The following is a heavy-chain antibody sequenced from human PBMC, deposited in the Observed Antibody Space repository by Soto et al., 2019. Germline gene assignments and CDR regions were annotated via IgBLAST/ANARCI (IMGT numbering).Heavy chain of an antibody. CDR1: GFTFSSPW. Sequence: EVQLVESGGGLVQRGGSLRLSCAASGFTFSSPWMSWVRLAPGKGLEWVANIKQDGGEKYYVDSVKGRFTISRDNAKNSLDLQMNSLRAEDTAVYYCARESNSGWYYFDYWGQGTTVSVPS. D-gene: IGHD6-19*01. CDR3: ARESNSGWYYFDY. CDR2: IKQDGGEK. V-gene: IGHV3-7*03. J-gene: IGHJ4*02.